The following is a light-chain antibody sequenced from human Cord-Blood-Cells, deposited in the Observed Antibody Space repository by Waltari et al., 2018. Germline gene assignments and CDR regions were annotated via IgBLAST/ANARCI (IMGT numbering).Light chain of an antibody. CDR3: QQYNSYSPT. V-gene: IGKV1-5*01. CDR1: QSISSW. CDR2: DAS. Sequence: DIQMTQSPSTLSASVGDRVTITCRASQSISSWLAWYQQKPGKAPKLLNYDASSLESGVPSRFSGSGSGTEFTLTISSLQPDDFATYYCQQYNSYSPTFGGGTKVEIK. J-gene: IGKJ4*01.